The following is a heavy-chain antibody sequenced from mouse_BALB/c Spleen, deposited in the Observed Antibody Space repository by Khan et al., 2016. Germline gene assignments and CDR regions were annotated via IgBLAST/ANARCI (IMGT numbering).Heavy chain of an antibody. CDR1: GYTFSRYW. CDR2: ILPGTGST. J-gene: IGHJ3*01. CDR3: ARGAY. V-gene: IGHV1-9*01. Sequence: VRLQESGAELMKPGASVKISCKATGYTFSRYWIEWVKERPGHGLAWIGEILPGTGSTNYNEKLKGKATFTAETSSNTAYIQLSSLTSEDSAVYYCARGAYGGRGTLVTVSA.